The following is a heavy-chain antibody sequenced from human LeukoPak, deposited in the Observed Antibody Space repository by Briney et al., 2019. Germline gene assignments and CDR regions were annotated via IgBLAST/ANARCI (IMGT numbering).Heavy chain of an antibody. CDR1: GYTFTSYA. CDR3: ARDRPYYYYDSSGYYY. D-gene: IGHD3-22*01. V-gene: IGHV1-3*01. Sequence: SVKVSCKASGYTFTSYAMHWVRQAPGQRLEWMGWINAGNGNTKYSQKFQGRVTITRDTSASTAYMELSSLRSEDTAVYYCARDRPYYYYDSSGYYYWGQGTLVTVSS. CDR2: INAGNGNT. J-gene: IGHJ4*02.